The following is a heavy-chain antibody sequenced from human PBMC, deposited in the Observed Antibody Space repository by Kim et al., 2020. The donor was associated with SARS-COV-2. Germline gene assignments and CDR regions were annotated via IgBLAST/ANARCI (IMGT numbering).Heavy chain of an antibody. V-gene: IGHV4-4*07. CDR1: GGSISGHY. Sequence: SETLSLTCTFSGGSISGHYWSWIRQPAGKGLEWIGRISIIGTTDYNPSLKSRVTMSVDPSKHQFSLRLTSVTAADTAVYFCARGPWVAATTGRGAFDIWGQGTLVTVSS. J-gene: IGHJ3*02. D-gene: IGHD5-12*01. CDR2: ISIIGTT. CDR3: ARGPWVAATTGRGAFDI.